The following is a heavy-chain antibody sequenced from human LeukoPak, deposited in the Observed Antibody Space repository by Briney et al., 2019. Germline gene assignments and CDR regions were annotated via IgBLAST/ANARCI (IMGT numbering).Heavy chain of an antibody. J-gene: IGHJ6*03. CDR3: ARRDGYCSGGTCGYFYMDV. D-gene: IGHD2-15*01. Sequence: SETLSLTCTVSGGSISSYHWSWIRQPPGKGLEWLGYIYYSGSTNYSPSLKSRVTISVDTSKSQFSLKLTSVTAADTAVYYCARRDGYCSGGTCGYFYMDVWGKGTTVTVSS. CDR2: IYYSGST. V-gene: IGHV4-59*08. CDR1: GGSISSYH.